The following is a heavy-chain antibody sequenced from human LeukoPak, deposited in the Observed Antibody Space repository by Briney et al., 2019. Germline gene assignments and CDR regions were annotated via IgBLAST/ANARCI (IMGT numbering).Heavy chain of an antibody. D-gene: IGHD3-10*01. CDR2: INPGGDNT. CDR3: AKECLVRGVVY. CDR1: GYTFTKYY. Sequence: ASVKVSCKASGYTFTKYYIHWVRQAPGQGLEWMGLINPGGDNTNYAQKFQGRVTITADESTSTAYMELSSLRSEDTAVYYCAKECLVRGVVYWGQGTLVTVSS. J-gene: IGHJ4*02. V-gene: IGHV1-46*01.